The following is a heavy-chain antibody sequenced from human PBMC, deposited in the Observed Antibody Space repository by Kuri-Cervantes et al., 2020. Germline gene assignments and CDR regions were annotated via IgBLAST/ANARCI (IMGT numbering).Heavy chain of an antibody. V-gene: IGHV1-8*02. CDR1: GGTFSSYA. CDR2: MNPNSGNT. D-gene: IGHD4-11*01. J-gene: IGHJ6*02. Sequence: ASVKVSCKASGGTFSSYAISWVRQAPGQGLEWMGWMNPNSGNTGYAQKFQGGVTMTRNTSISTAYMELSSLRSEDTAVYYCARVGPVTKGRRGMDVWGQGTTVTVSS. CDR3: ARVGPVTKGRRGMDV.